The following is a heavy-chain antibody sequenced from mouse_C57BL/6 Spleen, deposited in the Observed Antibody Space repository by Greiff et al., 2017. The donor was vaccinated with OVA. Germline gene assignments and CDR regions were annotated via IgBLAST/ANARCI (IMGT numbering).Heavy chain of an antibody. D-gene: IGHD1-1*01. V-gene: IGHV10-1*01. J-gene: IGHJ2*01. CDR2: IRSKSNNYAT. Sequence: EVKLVESGGGLVQPKGSLKLSCAASGFSFNTYAMNWVRQAPGKGLEWVARIRSKSNNYATYYADSVKDRFTISRDDSESMLYLQMNNLKTEDTAMYYCVRGYYGSSFDYWGQGTTLTVSS. CDR1: GFSFNTYA. CDR3: VRGYYGSSFDY.